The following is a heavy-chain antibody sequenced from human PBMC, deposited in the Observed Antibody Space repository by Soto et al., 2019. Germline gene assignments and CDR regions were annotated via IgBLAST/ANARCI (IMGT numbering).Heavy chain of an antibody. Sequence: ASVKVSCKASGDTFTANYIHCVLQSPLQGFEWMGWINPKSGGTKYPQKFQGRVTMTRDTSLSTVYMTLTRLTPDDTAVYYCARDLAKGGGSAGFDYWGQGTLVTVSS. CDR2: INPKSGGT. J-gene: IGHJ4*02. V-gene: IGHV1-2*02. CDR3: ARDLAKGGGSAGFDY. CDR1: GDTFTANY. D-gene: IGHD1-26*01.